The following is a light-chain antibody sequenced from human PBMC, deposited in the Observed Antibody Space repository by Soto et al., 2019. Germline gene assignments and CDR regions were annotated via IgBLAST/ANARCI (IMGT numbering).Light chain of an antibody. CDR2: AAS. J-gene: IGKJ1*01. Sequence: IQLTQSPSSLSASVGDRVTITCRASQGISSYFAWYQQKPGKAPKLLISAASTLQSGVPSRVSGSGSGTDFTLTISSLQPEDFATYYCQQLNSYPRTFGQGTKVEI. V-gene: IGKV1-9*01. CDR1: QGISSY. CDR3: QQLNSYPRT.